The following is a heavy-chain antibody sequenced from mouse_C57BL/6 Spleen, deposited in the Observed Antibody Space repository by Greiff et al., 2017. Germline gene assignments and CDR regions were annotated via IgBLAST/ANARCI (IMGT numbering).Heavy chain of an antibody. CDR3: VRQSYSKTFDY. D-gene: IGHD2-5*01. Sequence: EVKLMESGGGLVQPKGSLKLSCAASGFSFNTYAMNWVRQAPGKGLEWVARIRSKSNNYATYYADSVKDRFTISRDDSESMLYLQMNNLKTEDTAMYYCVRQSYSKTFDYWGQGTTLTVSS. J-gene: IGHJ2*01. CDR2: IRSKSNNYAT. CDR1: GFSFNTYA. V-gene: IGHV10-1*01.